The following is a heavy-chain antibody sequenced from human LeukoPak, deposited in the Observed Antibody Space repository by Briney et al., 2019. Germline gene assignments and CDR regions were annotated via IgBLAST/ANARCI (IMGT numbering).Heavy chain of an antibody. J-gene: IGHJ4*02. CDR2: IYISGRT. V-gene: IGHV4-4*07. CDR3: AREASDTAMATYYFDY. Sequence: SETLSLTCTVSGGCISTYYWSWIRQPAGKGLEWIGRIYISGRTNWNPSLQSRVTMSVDTSRNQFSLKLRSVTAADTAVYYCAREASDTAMATYYFDYWGQGTLVTVSS. D-gene: IGHD5-18*01. CDR1: GGCISTYY.